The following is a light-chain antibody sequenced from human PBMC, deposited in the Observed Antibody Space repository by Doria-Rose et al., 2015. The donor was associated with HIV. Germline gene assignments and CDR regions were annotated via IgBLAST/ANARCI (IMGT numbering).Light chain of an antibody. CDR2: DGS. V-gene: IGKV3-20*01. CDR3: HQYGTSWT. J-gene: IGKJ1*01. Sequence: TQSPGTLSLSPGARATLSCRASQSFSSTYLAWYQQKPGQALSLLIYDGSTRATGIPGRFSDSGSGTDFTLTINSLEPEDFALYYCHQYGTSWTFGQGTKVEI. CDR1: QSFSSTY.